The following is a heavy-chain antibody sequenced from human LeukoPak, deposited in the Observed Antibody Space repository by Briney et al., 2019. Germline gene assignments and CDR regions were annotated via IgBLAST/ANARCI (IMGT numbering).Heavy chain of an antibody. CDR1: GFTFSSYG. V-gene: IGHV3-30*18. Sequence: PGRSLRLSCAASGFTFSSYGMHWVRQAPGKGLEWVAVISYDGSNKYYADSVKGRFTISRDNSKNTLYLQMNSLRAEDTAVYYCAKDLGFLWGQGTLVTVSS. CDR2: ISYDGSNK. D-gene: IGHD3-3*01. J-gene: IGHJ4*02. CDR3: AKDLGFL.